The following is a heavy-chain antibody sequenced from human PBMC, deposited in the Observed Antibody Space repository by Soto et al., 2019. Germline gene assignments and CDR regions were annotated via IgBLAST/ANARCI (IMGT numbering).Heavy chain of an antibody. Sequence: SETLSLTCAVSGGSISSGGYSWSWIRQPPGKGLEWIGYIYHSGSTYYNPSLKSRVTISVDTSKKQFSLKLSPVTAADTAVYYCARVWGGAFDFWGQGTMVTVSS. CDR2: IYHSGST. V-gene: IGHV4-30-2*01. J-gene: IGHJ3*01. CDR3: ARVWGGAFDF. D-gene: IGHD3-10*01. CDR1: GGSISSGGYS.